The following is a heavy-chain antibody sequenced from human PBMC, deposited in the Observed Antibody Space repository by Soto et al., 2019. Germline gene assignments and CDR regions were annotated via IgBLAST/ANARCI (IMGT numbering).Heavy chain of an antibody. CDR2: IDPSDSQT. CDR1: GYSFAGYW. Sequence: GVSLVFSCKGSGYSFAGYWITWVRPMPGKGLGWMGRIDPSDSQTYYSPSFQGHVTISAAKSITTVFLQWSSLRASDTAMYYCARQGYGSDSGPNCHYYFDSWGQGTLVTVSS. CDR3: ARQGYGSDSGPNCHYYFDS. D-gene: IGHD1-26*01. J-gene: IGHJ4*02. V-gene: IGHV5-10-1*01.